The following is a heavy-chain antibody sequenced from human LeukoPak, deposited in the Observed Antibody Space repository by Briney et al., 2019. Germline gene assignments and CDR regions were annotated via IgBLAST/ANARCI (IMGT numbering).Heavy chain of an antibody. Sequence: RASETLSLTCTVSGGSISSSGYYWDWIRQPPGKGLEWLGSIYYSGSTYYNPSLKSLVTISVDTSKNQFSLKLSSVTAADTAVYYCARRLFSTVGFDYWGQGTLVTVSS. D-gene: IGHD4-23*01. CDR3: ARRLFSTVGFDY. CDR1: GGSISSSGYY. J-gene: IGHJ4*02. CDR2: IYYSGST. V-gene: IGHV4-39*01.